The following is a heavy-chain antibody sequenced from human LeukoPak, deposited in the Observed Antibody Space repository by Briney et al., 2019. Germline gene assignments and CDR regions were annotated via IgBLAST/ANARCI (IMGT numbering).Heavy chain of an antibody. Sequence: GASVNVSCKASGYSFTGFYLNWVRQAPGEGREWMGWINPYSGGTNYAQKFQGRVPMTRDTSNTTAYLELNNLTPDATAVYYCARYPPDDFWGQGTLVTVSS. CDR3: ARYPPDDF. J-gene: IGHJ4*02. CDR2: INPYSGGT. V-gene: IGHV1-2*02. D-gene: IGHD1-14*01. CDR1: GYSFTGFY.